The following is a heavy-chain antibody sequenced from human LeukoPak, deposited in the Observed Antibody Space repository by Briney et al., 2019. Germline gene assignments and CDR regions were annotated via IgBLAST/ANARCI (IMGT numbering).Heavy chain of an antibody. Sequence: GGSLRLSCAASGFTVTNYAMYWVRQAPGKGLEWVSAISGRDDSTYYADSVKGRFTISRDTSKNTLFLQMNSLRAEDTAVYYCAKWGDYDILTGYYDPDYWGQGNPGHRLL. V-gene: IGHV3-23*01. CDR2: ISGRDDST. CDR1: GFTVTNYA. CDR3: AKWGDYDILTGYYDPDY. J-gene: IGHJ4*02. D-gene: IGHD3-9*01.